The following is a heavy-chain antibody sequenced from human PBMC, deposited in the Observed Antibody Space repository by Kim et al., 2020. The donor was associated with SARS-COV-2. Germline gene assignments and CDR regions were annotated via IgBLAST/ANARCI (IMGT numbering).Heavy chain of an antibody. Sequence: GGSLRLSCAASGFTFSSYGMHWVRQAPGKGLEWVAVISYDESNKYYADSVKGRFTISRDNSKNTLYLHMNSLRAEDTAVYYCAKGCSSGSSREYYFDYWGQGTLVTVSS. CDR2: ISYDESNK. CDR1: GFTFSSYG. V-gene: IGHV3-30*18. J-gene: IGHJ4*02. D-gene: IGHD6-19*01. CDR3: AKGCSSGSSREYYFDY.